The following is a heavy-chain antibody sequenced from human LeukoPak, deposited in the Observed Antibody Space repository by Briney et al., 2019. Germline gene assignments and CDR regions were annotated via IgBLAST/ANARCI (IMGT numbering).Heavy chain of an antibody. CDR2: ISSSSSYI. V-gene: IGHV3-21*01. CDR3: AREESRYFDY. CDR1: GFTFSSYS. Sequence: PGGSLRLSCAASGFTFSSYSMNWVRQAPGKGLEWVSSISSSSSYIYYADSVKGRFTISRDNSKNTLYLQMNSLRAEDTAVYYCAREESRYFDYWGQGTLVTVSS. J-gene: IGHJ4*02.